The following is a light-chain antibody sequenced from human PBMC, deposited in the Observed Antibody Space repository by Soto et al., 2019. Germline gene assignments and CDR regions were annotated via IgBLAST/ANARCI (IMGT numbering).Light chain of an antibody. CDR2: EVS. V-gene: IGLV2-14*01. CDR1: SGDVGHYNY. CDR3: TSYTTSRIWV. Sequence: QSALTQPASVSGSPGQSITISCTGSSGDVGHYNYVSWYQQHPGKAPKLMIYEVSNRPSGDSNRFSGSKSGNTASLIISGLQAEDEADYYCTSYTTSRIWVFGGGTKVTVL. J-gene: IGLJ3*02.